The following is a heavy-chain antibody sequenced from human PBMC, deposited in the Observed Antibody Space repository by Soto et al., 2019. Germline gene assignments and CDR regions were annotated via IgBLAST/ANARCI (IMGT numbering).Heavy chain of an antibody. CDR2: ISAYNGNT. J-gene: IGHJ4*02. D-gene: IGHD3-22*01. Sequence: AASVKVSCKASGYTFTSYGISWVRQAPGQGLEWMGWISAYNGNTNYAQKLQGRVTMTTDTSTSTAYMELRSLRSDDTAVYYCAMISGYYYDSSGYYYVDYWGQGTLVTVSS. CDR3: AMISGYYYDSSGYYYVDY. CDR1: GYTFTSYG. V-gene: IGHV1-18*01.